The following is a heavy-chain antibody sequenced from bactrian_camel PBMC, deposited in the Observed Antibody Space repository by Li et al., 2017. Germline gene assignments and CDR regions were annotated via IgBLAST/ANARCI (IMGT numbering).Heavy chain of an antibody. CDR1: FDSTKATS. CDR3: AARDECSSWSYASSLTETFYGS. CDR2: VDAYHKT. V-gene: IGHV3S53*01. D-gene: IGHD3*01. Sequence: HVQLVESGGATVQAGGSLRLSCALSFDSTKATSMAWFRQTPGQARAGIAAVDAYHKTTYADSVKGRFTISQDNAKNAVYLQMNSLKPEDTAMYYCAARDECSSWSYASSLTETFYGSWGPGTQVTVS. J-gene: IGHJ4*01.